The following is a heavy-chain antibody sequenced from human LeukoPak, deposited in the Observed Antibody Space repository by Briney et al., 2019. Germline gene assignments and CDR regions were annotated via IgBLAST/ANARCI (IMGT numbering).Heavy chain of an antibody. J-gene: IGHJ5*02. D-gene: IGHD3-9*01. Sequence: GGSPRLSCAASGFTFSSYAMSWVRQAPGEGLEWVSAISGSGGSKEYEDSEKGRFTISRDNSKNTLYLQMNSLRAEDTAVYYCAKGLRYFDWSSGNWFDPWGQGTLVTVSS. CDR1: GFTFSSYA. CDR2: ISGSGGSK. V-gene: IGHV3-23*01. CDR3: AKGLRYFDWSSGNWFDP.